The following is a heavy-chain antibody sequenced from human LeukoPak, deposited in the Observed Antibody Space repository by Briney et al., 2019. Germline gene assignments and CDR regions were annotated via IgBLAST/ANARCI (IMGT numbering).Heavy chain of an antibody. CDR2: ISSSSSYI. J-gene: IGHJ3*02. CDR1: GFTFSSYS. D-gene: IGHD2-15*01. CDR3: AREYCSGGSCYSDAFDI. V-gene: IGHV3-21*01. Sequence: GGSLRLSCAASGFTFSSYSMNWVRQAPGKGLEWVSSISSSSSYIYYADSAKGRFTISRDNAKNSLYLQMNSLRAEDTAVYYCAREYCSGGSCYSDAFDIWGQGTMVTVSS.